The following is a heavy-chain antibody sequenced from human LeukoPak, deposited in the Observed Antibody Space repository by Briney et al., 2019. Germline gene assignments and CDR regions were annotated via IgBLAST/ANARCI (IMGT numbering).Heavy chain of an antibody. J-gene: IGHJ4*02. CDR2: ISGDGRNT. Sequence: PGGSLRLSCTGSGFTFSTHAMTWIRQAPGKGPEWASSISGDGRNTYYSDSVRGRFTISRDNAKNSLYLQMNSLRAEDTAVYYCARVAAGYSYGYPFDYWGQGTLVSVSS. CDR3: ARVAAGYSYGYPFDY. D-gene: IGHD5-18*01. V-gene: IGHV3-21*04. CDR1: GFTFSTHA.